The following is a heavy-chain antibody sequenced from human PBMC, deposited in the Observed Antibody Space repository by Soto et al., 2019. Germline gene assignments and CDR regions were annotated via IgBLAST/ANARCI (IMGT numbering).Heavy chain of an antibody. D-gene: IGHD3-10*01. V-gene: IGHV4-59*08. Sequence: LPLTCDLSSSTIWTSYWSWIRQAPGKGLEWVGYIYYTGTTKYNPSLKSRVTISVDTSKNQVSLKLSSVTAADTAVYYCARRGSYSQAFDNWCEGTLVT. CDR2: IYYTGTT. CDR1: SSTIWTSY. CDR3: ARRGSYSQAFDN. J-gene: IGHJ4*02.